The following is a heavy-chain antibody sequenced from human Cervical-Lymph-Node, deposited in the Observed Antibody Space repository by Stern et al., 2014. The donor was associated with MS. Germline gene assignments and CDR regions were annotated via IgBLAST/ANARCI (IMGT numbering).Heavy chain of an antibody. Sequence: EVQLVESGAEVKKPGESLKISCKGSGYKFTNYWIGWVRQMPGKGLEWMGVIYPGDSDTRFSPSFQGQVTISADKPVSTAYLHWSSLKASDTAVYYCARHFADCSSGACHSEYYFDYWGQGTLVTVSS. CDR3: ARHFADCSSGACHSEYYFDY. J-gene: IGHJ4*02. CDR1: GYKFTNYW. D-gene: IGHD2-2*01. V-gene: IGHV5-51*01. CDR2: IYPGDSDT.